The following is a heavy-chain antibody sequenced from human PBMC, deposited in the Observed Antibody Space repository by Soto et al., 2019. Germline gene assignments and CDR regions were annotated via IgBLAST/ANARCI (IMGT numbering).Heavy chain of an antibody. D-gene: IGHD5-12*01. CDR3: ARSKRGNFDY. CDR2: TYYRSKWYT. Sequence: QVQLQQSGPGLVKPSQSLSLTCAISGDSVSSNSAAWSWIRQSPSRGLEWLGRTYYRSKWYTDYAASVKSRMAINPDTSKNQCPRQLRSVTPEDKAVYYCARSKRGNFDYWGQGNLVTVSS. CDR1: GDSVSSNSAA. J-gene: IGHJ4*02. V-gene: IGHV6-1*01.